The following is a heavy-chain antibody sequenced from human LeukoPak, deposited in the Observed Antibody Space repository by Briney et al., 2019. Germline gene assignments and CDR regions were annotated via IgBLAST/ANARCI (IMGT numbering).Heavy chain of an antibody. D-gene: IGHD1-26*01. CDR2: ISGTGDYT. CDR1: GLTSSTYA. Sequence: GGSLRLSCAASGLTSSTYAMSWVRQAPGKGLEWVSAISGTGDYTYYTDSVQGRFTISRDNSKNTLYLQMNSLTADDTAVYFCAKLGGIYSDAFDIWGQGTMLTVSS. J-gene: IGHJ3*02. CDR3: AKLGGIYSDAFDI. V-gene: IGHV3-23*01.